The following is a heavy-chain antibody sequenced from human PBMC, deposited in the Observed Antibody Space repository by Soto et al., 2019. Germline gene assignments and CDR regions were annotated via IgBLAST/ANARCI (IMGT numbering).Heavy chain of an antibody. D-gene: IGHD3-22*01. CDR1: GFSITSSSYY. J-gene: IGHJ4*02. CDR2: IYYTGST. Sequence: PSETLSLTCTVSGFSITSSSYYWGWIRQPPGKGLEWIGSIYYTGSTYHNPSLKSRVTISVDTSKNQFSLKLRSVTAADTAVYYCMLGSGWKDFDYWGQGTLDTV. V-gene: IGHV4-39*01. CDR3: MLGSGWKDFDY.